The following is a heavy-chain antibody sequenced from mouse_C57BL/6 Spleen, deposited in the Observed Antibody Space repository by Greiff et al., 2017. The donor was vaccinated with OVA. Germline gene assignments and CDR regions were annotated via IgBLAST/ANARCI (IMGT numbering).Heavy chain of an antibody. CDR3: ARGREVSD. V-gene: IGHV1-82*01. CDR1: GYAFSSSW. Sequence: VQLQESGPELVKPGASVKISCKASGYAFSSSWMNWVKQRPGKGLEWIGRIYPGDGDTNYNGKFKGKATLTADKSSSTAYMQLRSLTSEDSAVYFCARGREVSDWGQGTTLTVSS. CDR2: IYPGDGDT. J-gene: IGHJ2*01.